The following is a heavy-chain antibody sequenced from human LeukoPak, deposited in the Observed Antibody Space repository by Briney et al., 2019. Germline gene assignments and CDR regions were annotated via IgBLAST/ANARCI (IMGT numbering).Heavy chain of an antibody. CDR3: AKDLAYCGGDCYTPFDY. J-gene: IGHJ4*02. CDR1: GFTFSSYS. V-gene: IGHV3-48*04. Sequence: GGSLRLSCAASGFTFSSYSMNWVRQAPGKGLEWVSYISSSSSTIYYADSVKGRFTISRDNAKNSLYLQMNSLRAEDTAVYYCAKDLAYCGGDCYTPFDYWGQGTLVTVSS. D-gene: IGHD2-21*01. CDR2: ISSSSSTI.